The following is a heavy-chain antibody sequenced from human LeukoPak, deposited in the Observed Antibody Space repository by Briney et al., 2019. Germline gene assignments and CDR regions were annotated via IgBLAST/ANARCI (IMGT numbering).Heavy chain of an antibody. CDR1: GFTFSDDY. CDR3: ARTYSSSRYYYMDV. CDR2: ISSSGSTI. Sequence: PGGSLRLSCAASGFTFSDDYMSWIRQAPGKGLEWVSYISSSGSTIYYADSVKGRFTISRDKAKNSLYLQMNSLRAEDTAVYYCARTYSSSRYYYMDVWGKGTTVTVSS. V-gene: IGHV3-11*01. D-gene: IGHD6-13*01. J-gene: IGHJ6*03.